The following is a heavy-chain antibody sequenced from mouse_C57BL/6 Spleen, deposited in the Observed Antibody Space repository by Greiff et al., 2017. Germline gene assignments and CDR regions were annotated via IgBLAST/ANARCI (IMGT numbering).Heavy chain of an antibody. CDR2: IWSGGST. CDR1: GFSLTSYG. D-gene: IGHD2-1*01. V-gene: IGHV2-2*01. CDR3: ARNKGNYYYYAMDY. J-gene: IGHJ4*01. Sequence: VQGVESGPGLVQPSQSLSITCTVSGFSLTSYGVHWVRQSPGKGLEWLGVIWSGGSTDYNAAFISRLSISKDNAKSQVFCKMNSLQADDTAIYYCARNKGNYYYYAMDYWGQGTSVTVSS.